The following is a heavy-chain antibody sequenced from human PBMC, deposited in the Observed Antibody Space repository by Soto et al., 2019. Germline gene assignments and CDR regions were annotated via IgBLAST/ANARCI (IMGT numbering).Heavy chain of an antibody. V-gene: IGHV3-23*01. Sequence: GVSLRLSCAASGFTFSSYAMSWVRQAPGKGLEWVSAISGSGGSTYYADSVKGRFTISRDNSKNTLDLQMNNLRDEDTAVYYCARDDDNDANALDYWGPGTLVTVSS. CDR2: ISGSGGST. CDR1: GFTFSSYA. CDR3: ARDDDNDANALDY. J-gene: IGHJ4*02.